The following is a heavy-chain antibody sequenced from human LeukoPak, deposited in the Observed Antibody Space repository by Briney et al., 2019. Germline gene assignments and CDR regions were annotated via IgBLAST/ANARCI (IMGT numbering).Heavy chain of an antibody. V-gene: IGHV3-30*02. CDR3: AKGLGVVGDYFDY. Sequence: PGGSLRLSCAASGFTFSSYGMHWVRQAPGKGLEWVAFIRYDGSNKYYADSVKGRFTISRDNSKNTLYLQMNSLRAEDTAVYYCAKGLGVVGDYFDYWGQGTLVTVSS. CDR2: IRYDGSNK. CDR1: GFTFSSYG. D-gene: IGHD3-16*01. J-gene: IGHJ4*02.